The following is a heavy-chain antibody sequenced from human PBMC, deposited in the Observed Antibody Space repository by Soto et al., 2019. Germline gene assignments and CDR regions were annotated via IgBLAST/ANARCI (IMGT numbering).Heavy chain of an antibody. CDR3: ASDTKTGVVVPGAPKY. CDR2: ISYDGTNH. V-gene: IGHV3-30*03. Sequence: QVQLVESGGGVVQPGGSLTLSCAASRFTFSNYGMHWVRQAPGEGLEWVAVISYDGTNHYYADSVRGRFTLSRDNSKNTLFLHTDRLTSDDTAVYYCASDTKTGVVVPGAPKYWGQGTLVAVSS. CDR1: RFTFSNYG. J-gene: IGHJ4*02. D-gene: IGHD2-2*01.